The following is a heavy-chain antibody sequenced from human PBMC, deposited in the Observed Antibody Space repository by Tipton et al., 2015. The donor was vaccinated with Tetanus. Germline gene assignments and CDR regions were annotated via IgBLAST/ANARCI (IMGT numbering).Heavy chain of an antibody. J-gene: IGHJ4*02. Sequence: TLSLTCSVSGGPIRDSDYYWGWVRLPPGKGLEWIAGIYYSGNSNYNPSLKSRVTISVDTSKNQFSLKLSSVTAADTAVYYCARAGGGSWGNFDYWGQGTLVTVSS. CDR3: ARAGGGSWGNFDY. V-gene: IGHV4-39*07. D-gene: IGHD6-13*01. CDR1: GGPIRDSDYY. CDR2: IYYSGNS.